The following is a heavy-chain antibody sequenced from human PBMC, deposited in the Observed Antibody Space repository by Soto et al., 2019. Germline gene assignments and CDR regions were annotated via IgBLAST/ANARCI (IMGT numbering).Heavy chain of an antibody. V-gene: IGHV4-30-4*01. CDR1: GGSISSANYY. Sequence: QVQLQESGPGLVKPSQTLSLTCTVSGGSISSANYYWSWIRQPPGKGLEYIGYIYYSGSTYYNPSLKSRVTLSVDTSKNQFSLKLSSVTAADTAVYYCASQAYSYGYASVVGAFDIWGQGTMVTVSS. J-gene: IGHJ3*02. D-gene: IGHD5-18*01. CDR2: IYYSGST. CDR3: ASQAYSYGYASVVGAFDI.